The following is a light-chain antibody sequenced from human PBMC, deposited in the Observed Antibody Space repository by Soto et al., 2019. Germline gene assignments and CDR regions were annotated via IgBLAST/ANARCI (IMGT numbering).Light chain of an antibody. CDR1: QSVDSSY. Sequence: ENVLTQSPGTLSLSPGERATLSCRASQSVDSSYLAWYQQKPGQAPRLLIYGTSSRATGISDRFSGSGSGTDFALTISRLEPEDFAVYYCQQYDNSPYTFGQGTKLEIK. V-gene: IGKV3-20*01. CDR3: QQYDNSPYT. J-gene: IGKJ2*01. CDR2: GTS.